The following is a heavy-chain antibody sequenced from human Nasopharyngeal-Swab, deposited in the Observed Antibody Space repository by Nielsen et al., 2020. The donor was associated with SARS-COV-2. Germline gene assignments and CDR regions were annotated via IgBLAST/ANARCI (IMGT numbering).Heavy chain of an antibody. CDR2: IIPIFGTA. V-gene: IGHV1-69*13. D-gene: IGHD6-19*01. J-gene: IGHJ3*02. CDR3: ARDRAVAGTGGAAFDI. CDR1: GGTFSSYA. Sequence: SVKVSCKASGGTFSSYAISWVRQAPGQGLEWMGGIIPIFGTANYAQKFQGRVTITADESTSTAYMELSSLRSEDTAVYYCARDRAVAGTGGAAFDIWGQGTMVTVSS.